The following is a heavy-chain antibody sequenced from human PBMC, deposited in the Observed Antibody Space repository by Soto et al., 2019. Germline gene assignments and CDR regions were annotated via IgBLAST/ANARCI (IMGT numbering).Heavy chain of an antibody. CDR1: GFTFSNAW. D-gene: IGHD3-22*01. Sequence: GGSLRLSCAASGFTFSNAWMNWVRQAPGKGLEWVGRIKSKSDGETTDYAAPVKGRFTISRDDSKNTLYLQMNSLKTEDTAVYYCTTGLTYYYDSSGYYWAGGMDVWGQGITVTVSS. CDR2: IKSKSDGETT. J-gene: IGHJ6*02. V-gene: IGHV3-15*01. CDR3: TTGLTYYYDSSGYYWAGGMDV.